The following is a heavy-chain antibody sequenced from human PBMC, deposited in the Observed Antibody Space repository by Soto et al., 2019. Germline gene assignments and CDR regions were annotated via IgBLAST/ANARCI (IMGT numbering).Heavy chain of an antibody. CDR1: GFTFSSYW. Sequence: GGSLRLSCAASGFTFSSYWMHWFRQAPGKGLVWVSRISSDGSNTVYADSVKGRFTISRDNAKNTLYLQMNSLSAEDTAVYYCARDRGADDWFDPWGQGTLVTVSS. V-gene: IGHV3-74*01. J-gene: IGHJ5*02. CDR2: ISSDGSNT. CDR3: ARDRGADDWFDP.